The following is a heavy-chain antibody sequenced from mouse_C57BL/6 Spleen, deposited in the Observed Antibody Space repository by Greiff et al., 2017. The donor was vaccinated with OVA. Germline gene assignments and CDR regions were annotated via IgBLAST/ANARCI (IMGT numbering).Heavy chain of an antibody. CDR3: VRHWDPYYAMDY. V-gene: IGHV10-1*01. CDR2: IRSKSNNYAT. CDR1: GFSFNTYA. D-gene: IGHD4-1*01. Sequence: GGGLVQPKGSLKLSCAASGFSFNTYAMNWVRQAPGKGLEWVARIRSKSNNYATYYADSVKDRFTISRDDSESMLYLQMNNLKTEDTAMYYCVRHWDPYYAMDYWGQGTSVTVSS. J-gene: IGHJ4*01.